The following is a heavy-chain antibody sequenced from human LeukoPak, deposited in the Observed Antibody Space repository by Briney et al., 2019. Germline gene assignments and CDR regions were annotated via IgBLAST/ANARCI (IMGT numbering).Heavy chain of an antibody. Sequence: GGSLRLSCTASGFPFIEYSMNWVRQAPGKGLEWISYIGIDSGNTKYADSVRGRFTISTDKAKNSLYLQMNSLRVEDTAVYYCARDHNCAFDNWGQGTLVSVTS. V-gene: IGHV3-48*01. D-gene: IGHD1-1*01. CDR3: ARDHNCAFDN. J-gene: IGHJ4*02. CDR2: IGIDSGNT. CDR1: GFPFIEYS.